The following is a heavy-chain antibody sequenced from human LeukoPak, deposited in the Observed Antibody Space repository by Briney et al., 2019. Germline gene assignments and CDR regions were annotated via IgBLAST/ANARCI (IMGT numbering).Heavy chain of an antibody. Sequence: GSLRLSCAASGFTVSSNYMSWVRQPPGKGLEWVGSIYYSGSTYYNPSLKSRVTTSVDTSKNQFSLKLSSVTAADTAVYYCARVSSLWFGEYYFDYWGQGTLVTVSS. V-gene: IGHV4-39*07. J-gene: IGHJ4*02. CDR1: GFTVSSNY. CDR2: IYYSGST. D-gene: IGHD3-10*01. CDR3: ARVSSLWFGEYYFDY.